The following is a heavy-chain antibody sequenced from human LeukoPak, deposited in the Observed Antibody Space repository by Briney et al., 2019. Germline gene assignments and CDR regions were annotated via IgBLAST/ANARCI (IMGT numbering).Heavy chain of an antibody. CDR1: GYTFTSYD. CDR3: ARGATVYCGGDCYTDY. CDR2: MNPNSGNT. V-gene: IGHV1-8*01. D-gene: IGHD2-21*02. J-gene: IGHJ4*02. Sequence: ASVKVSCEASGYTFTSYDINWVRQATGQGLEWMGWMNPNSGNTGYAQKFQGRVTMTRNTSISTAYMELSSLRSEDTAVYYCARGATVYCGGDCYTDYWGQGTLVTVSS.